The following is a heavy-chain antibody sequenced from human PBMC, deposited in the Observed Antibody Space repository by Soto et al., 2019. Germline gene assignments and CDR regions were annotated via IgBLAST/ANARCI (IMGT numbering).Heavy chain of an antibody. CDR3: ATISKGYSSSWYGNWFDP. D-gene: IGHD6-13*01. Sequence: SVKVSCKASGGTFSSYAISWVRQAPGQGLEWMGGIIPIFGTANYAQKFQGRVTITADESTSTAYMELSSLRSEDTAVYYCATISKGYSSSWYGNWFDPWGQGTLVTVSS. CDR2: IIPIFGTA. V-gene: IGHV1-69*13. CDR1: GGTFSSYA. J-gene: IGHJ5*02.